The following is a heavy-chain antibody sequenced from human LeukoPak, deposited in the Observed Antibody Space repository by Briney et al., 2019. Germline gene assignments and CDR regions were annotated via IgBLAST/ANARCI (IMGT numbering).Heavy chain of an antibody. CDR3: TRGVSGTYNAFDI. CDR1: GFTFSNHY. D-gene: IGHD1-26*01. V-gene: IGHV3-74*01. CDR2: INTDGSST. Sequence: PGGSLRLSCAASGFTFSNHYMHWVRQAPGKGLVWVSRINTDGSSTYYADSVKGRFTISGDNAKNTLYLQMNSLRVEDTAVYYCTRGVSGTYNAFDIWGQGTMVTVSS. J-gene: IGHJ3*02.